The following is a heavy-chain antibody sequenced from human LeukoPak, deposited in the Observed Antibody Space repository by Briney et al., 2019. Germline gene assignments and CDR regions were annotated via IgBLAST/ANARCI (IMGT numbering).Heavy chain of an antibody. V-gene: IGHV3-23*01. D-gene: IGHD5-24*01. J-gene: IGHJ4*02. CDR1: GFTFSSYA. CDR3: AMTSLDLITLDY. Sequence: GGSLRLSCAASGFTFSSYAMSWVRQAPGKGLEWVSAISGSGGSTYYADSVKGRFTISRDNSKNTLYLQMNSLRSEDTAVYYCAMTSLDLITLDYWGQGTLVTVSS. CDR2: ISGSGGST.